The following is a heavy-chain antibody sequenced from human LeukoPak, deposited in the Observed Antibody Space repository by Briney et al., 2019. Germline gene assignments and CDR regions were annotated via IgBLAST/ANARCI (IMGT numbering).Heavy chain of an antibody. J-gene: IGHJ4*02. V-gene: IGHV4-4*07. Sequence: SETLSLTCTVSGGSISSYYWSWIRQPAGKGLEWIGRIYTSGSTNYNPSLKSRVTISVDTSKNQFSLKLSSVTAADTAVYCARAVFAMAGRDYFDYWGQGTLVTVSS. CDR2: IYTSGST. CDR1: GGSISSYY. CDR3: ARAVFAMAGRDYFDY. D-gene: IGHD6-19*01.